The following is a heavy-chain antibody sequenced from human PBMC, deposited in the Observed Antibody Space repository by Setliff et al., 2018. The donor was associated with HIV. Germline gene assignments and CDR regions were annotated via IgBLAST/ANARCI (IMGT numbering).Heavy chain of an antibody. CDR2: INPNSGGT. V-gene: IGHV1-2*02. Sequence: ASVKVSCKASAYTFTNYYMHWVRQAPGQGLEWMGWINPNSGGTNYAQKFQGRVTMTRDTSISTAYMELSRLRSDDTAVYYCARTLPQYTNLFDYWGQGTLVTVSS. J-gene: IGHJ4*02. CDR3: ARTLPQYTNLFDY. D-gene: IGHD5-18*01. CDR1: AYTFTNYY.